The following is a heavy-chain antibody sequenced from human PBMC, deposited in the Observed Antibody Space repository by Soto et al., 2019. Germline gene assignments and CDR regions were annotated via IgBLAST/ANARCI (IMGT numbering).Heavy chain of an antibody. CDR3: AREGVDYGMDV. D-gene: IGHD2-15*01. CDR1: GGSISSGGYS. J-gene: IGHJ6*02. Sequence: SETLSLTCAVSGGSISSGGYSWSWIRQPPGKGLEWIGYIYHSGSTYYNPSLKSRVTISVDKSKNQFSLKLSSVTAADTAVYYCAREGVDYGMDVWGQGTTVTVSS. V-gene: IGHV4-30-2*01. CDR2: IYHSGST.